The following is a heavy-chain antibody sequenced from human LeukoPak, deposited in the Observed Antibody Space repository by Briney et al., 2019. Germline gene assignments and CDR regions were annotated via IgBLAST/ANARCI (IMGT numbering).Heavy chain of an antibody. Sequence: GASVKVSCKASGYTFTSYAMHWVRQAPGQRLEWMGWINAANGNTKYSQKFQGRVTMTRDTSTSTVYMELSSLRSEDTAVYYCARIGVADGRTSSGSYYDDWFDPWGQGTLVTVSS. CDR3: ARIGVADGRTSSGSYYDDWFDP. V-gene: IGHV1-3*01. J-gene: IGHJ5*02. D-gene: IGHD3-10*01. CDR2: INAANGNT. CDR1: GYTFTSYA.